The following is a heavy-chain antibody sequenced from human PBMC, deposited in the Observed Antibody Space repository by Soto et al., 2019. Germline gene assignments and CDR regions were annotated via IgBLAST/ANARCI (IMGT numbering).Heavy chain of an antibody. D-gene: IGHD3-22*01. CDR2: IYYSGST. CDR1: GGSISSYY. J-gene: IGHJ4*02. Sequence: PSETLSLTCTVSGGSISSYYWSWIRQPPGKGLEWIGYIYYSGSTNYNPSLESRVTISVDTSKNQFSLKLSSVTAADTAVYYCARSYFPHYYDSSGYLVWGQGTLVTVSS. CDR3: ARSYFPHYYDSSGYLV. V-gene: IGHV4-59*01.